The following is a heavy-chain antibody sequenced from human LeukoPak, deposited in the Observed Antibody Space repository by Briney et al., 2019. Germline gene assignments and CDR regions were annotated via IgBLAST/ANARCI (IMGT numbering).Heavy chain of an antibody. J-gene: IGHJ6*03. CDR1: GGSISSYY. V-gene: IGHV4-4*07. CDR2: IYNSGST. CDR3: ARVIGSYNYYYYMDV. Sequence: PSETLSLTCTVSGGSISSYYWSWIRQPAGKGLEWIGRIYNSGSTIYNPSLKSRVTMSVDTSKNQFSLKLSSVTAADTAVYYCARVIGSYNYYYYMDVWGKGTTVTVSS. D-gene: IGHD1-26*01.